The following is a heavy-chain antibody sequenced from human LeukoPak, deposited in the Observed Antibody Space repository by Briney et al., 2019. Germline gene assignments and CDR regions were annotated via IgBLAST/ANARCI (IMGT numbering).Heavy chain of an antibody. Sequence: ASVKVSCKASGYTFTSYAISWVRQAPGQGLEWMGGIIPIFGTANYAQKFQGRVTITADESTSTAYMELSSLRSEDTAVYYCARDSSSRSSSFDYWGQGTLVTVSS. V-gene: IGHV1-69*13. CDR3: ARDSSSRSSSFDY. CDR1: GYTFTSYA. J-gene: IGHJ4*02. D-gene: IGHD6-6*01. CDR2: IIPIFGTA.